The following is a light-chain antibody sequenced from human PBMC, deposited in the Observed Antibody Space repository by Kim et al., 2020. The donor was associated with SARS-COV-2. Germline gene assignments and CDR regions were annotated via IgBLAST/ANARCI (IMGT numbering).Light chain of an antibody. Sequence: EIVLTQSPGTLSLSPGERATLSCRASQSVSSSYLAWYQKKPGQAPRLLIYGASSRATGIPDRFSGSGSGTDFTLTISRLEPEDFAVYYCQQYGSSPYTLGQGTKLEI. J-gene: IGKJ2*01. CDR2: GAS. CDR1: QSVSSSY. CDR3: QQYGSSPYT. V-gene: IGKV3-20*01.